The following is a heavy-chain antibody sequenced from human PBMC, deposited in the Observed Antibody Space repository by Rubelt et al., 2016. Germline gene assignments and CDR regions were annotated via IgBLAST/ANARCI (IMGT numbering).Heavy chain of an antibody. CDR2: ISSSGSTI. CDR1: GFTFSSYA. J-gene: IGHJ4*02. D-gene: IGHD5-12*01. V-gene: IGHV3-48*03. Sequence: EVQLVESGGGLVQPGGSLRLSCAASGFTFSSYAMHGVRQAPGKGLEWVSYISSSGSTIYYADSVKGRFTIHRAKSKHSLYLQMNSLRAEDTAVYYCARSDIVATITDYWGQGTLVTVSS. CDR3: ARSDIVATITDY.